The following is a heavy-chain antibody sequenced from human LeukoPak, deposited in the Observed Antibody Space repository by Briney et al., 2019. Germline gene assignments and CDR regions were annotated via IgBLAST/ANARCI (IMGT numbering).Heavy chain of an antibody. J-gene: IGHJ4*02. V-gene: IGHV5-10-1*01. CDR3: ARLVDGSGSYPGYYFDY. CDR1: GYSFTTYW. CDR2: IDPSDSYT. Sequence: GESLRISCKGSGYSFTTYWISWVRQMPGKGLEWMGRIDPSDSYTNYSPSFQGHVTISADKSIRTAFLQWSSLKASDTAMYYCARLVDGSGSYPGYYFDYWGQGTLVTVSS. D-gene: IGHD3-10*01.